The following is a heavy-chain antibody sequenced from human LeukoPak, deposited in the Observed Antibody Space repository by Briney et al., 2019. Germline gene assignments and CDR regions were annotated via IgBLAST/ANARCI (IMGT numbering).Heavy chain of an antibody. CDR1: GFTFSNYA. Sequence: GGSLRLSYAASGFTFSNYAMHWVRQAPGKGLEWVAVISDDGSNKYYGDSVKGRFTISRDNSKNTVYLQMNSLRAEDTAVYYCAKDRYSSGWYSDFDYWGQGTLVTVSS. V-gene: IGHV3-30*18. D-gene: IGHD6-19*01. CDR3: AKDRYSSGWYSDFDY. J-gene: IGHJ4*02. CDR2: ISDDGSNK.